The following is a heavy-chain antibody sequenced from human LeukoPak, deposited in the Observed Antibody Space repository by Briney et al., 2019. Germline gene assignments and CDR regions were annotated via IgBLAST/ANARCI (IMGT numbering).Heavy chain of an antibody. CDR3: AAVPFGEYWFDP. J-gene: IGHJ5*02. Sequence: GASVKVSCKASGYTFTGYYMHWVRQAPGQGLEWMGWINPNSGGTNYAQKFQGRVTMTRDTYISTAYRELSRLRSDDTAVHYCAAVPFGEYWFDPWGQGTMVTVSS. CDR2: INPNSGGT. V-gene: IGHV1-2*02. CDR1: GYTFTGYY. D-gene: IGHD3-10*01.